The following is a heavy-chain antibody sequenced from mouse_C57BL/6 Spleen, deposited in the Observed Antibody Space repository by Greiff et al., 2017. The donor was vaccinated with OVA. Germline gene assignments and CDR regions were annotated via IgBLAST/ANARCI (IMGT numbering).Heavy chain of an antibody. D-gene: IGHD2-4*01. CDR1: GYAFSSSW. V-gene: IGHV1-82*01. CDR3: ARWDYPYYFDY. Sequence: QVQLQQSGPELVKPGASVKISCKASGYAFSSSWMNWVKQRPGKGLEWIGRIYPGDGDTNYNGKFKGKATLTADKSSSTAYMQLSSLTSEDSAVYFCARWDYPYYFDYWGQGTTLTVSS. CDR2: IYPGDGDT. J-gene: IGHJ2*01.